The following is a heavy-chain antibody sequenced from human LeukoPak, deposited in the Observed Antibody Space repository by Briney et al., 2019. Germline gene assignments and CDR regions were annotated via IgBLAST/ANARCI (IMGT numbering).Heavy chain of an antibody. J-gene: IGHJ6*03. V-gene: IGHV1-69*06. Sequence: SVKVSCKASGGTFSSYAISWVRQAPGQGLEWMGRIIPIFGTANYAQKFQGRVTITADKSTSTAYMELSSLRSEDTAVYYCARGPHYAVSYYYYMDVWGKRTTVTVSS. CDR1: GGTFSSYA. D-gene: IGHD4-17*01. CDR2: IIPIFGTA. CDR3: ARGPHYAVSYYYYMDV.